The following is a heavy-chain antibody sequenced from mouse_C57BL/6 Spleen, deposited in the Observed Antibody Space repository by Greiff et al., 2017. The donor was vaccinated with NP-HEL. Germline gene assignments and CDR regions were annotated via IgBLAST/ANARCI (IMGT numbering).Heavy chain of an antibody. CDR2: INPGSGGT. V-gene: IGHV1-54*01. D-gene: IGHD1-1*01. Sequence: QVHVKQSGAELVRPGTSVKVSCKASGYAFTNYLIEWVKQRPGQGLEWIGVINPGSGGTNYNEKFKGKATLTADKSSSTAYMQLSSLTSEDSAVYFCARPDYYGSSYVSDYWGQGTTLTVSS. CDR3: ARPDYYGSSYVSDY. CDR1: GYAFTNYL. J-gene: IGHJ2*01.